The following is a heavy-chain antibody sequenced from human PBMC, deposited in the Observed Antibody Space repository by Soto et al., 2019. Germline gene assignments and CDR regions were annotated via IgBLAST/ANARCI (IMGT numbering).Heavy chain of an antibody. CDR1: GGSISSNY. J-gene: IGHJ4*02. D-gene: IGHD6-13*01. CDR3: ARYRRVAVAGYTLDN. V-gene: IGHV4-59*01. CDR2: VYNSGST. Sequence: KSSETLSLTCTVSGGSISSNYWTWIRQPPGKGLEWIGYVYNSGSTNYNPSLTSRVTSSEDTSKSQFSLKVNSMTAADTAVYYCARYRRVAVAGYTLDNWGQGILVTVAS.